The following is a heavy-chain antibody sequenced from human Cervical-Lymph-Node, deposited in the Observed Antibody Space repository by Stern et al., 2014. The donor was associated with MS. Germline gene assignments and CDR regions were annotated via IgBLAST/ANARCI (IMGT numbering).Heavy chain of an antibody. CDR3: ALSSETSDRWYSLGYDL. V-gene: IGHV1-69*01. J-gene: IGHJ5*02. CDR2: IFPVFGTP. CDR1: GGTFSKFP. Sequence: VQLVESGAEVTKPGSSVKVSCKASGGTFSKFPSSWVRQAPGQGLGWMGGIFPVFGTPTYAQEFRGRVRITSDVSTSTVYMELSSLRSDDTAVYYCALSSETSDRWYSLGYDLWGQGTLVTVSS. D-gene: IGHD6-13*01.